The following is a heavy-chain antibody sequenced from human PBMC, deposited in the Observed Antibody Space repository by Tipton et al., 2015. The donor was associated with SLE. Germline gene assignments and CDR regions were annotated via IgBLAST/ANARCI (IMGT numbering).Heavy chain of an antibody. CDR3: AKDKIYGDVPWFFDL. Sequence: SLRLSCAASGFSINSFALSWVRQAPGQGLEWVGGITGTGDNTYYAESVRGRFTVSKDTARNTLYLQMNALRGEDTAVYYCAKDKIYGDVPWFFDLWGRGTLVIVSS. CDR1: GFSINSFA. D-gene: IGHD3-10*02. CDR2: ITGTGDNT. J-gene: IGHJ2*01. V-gene: IGHV3-23*01.